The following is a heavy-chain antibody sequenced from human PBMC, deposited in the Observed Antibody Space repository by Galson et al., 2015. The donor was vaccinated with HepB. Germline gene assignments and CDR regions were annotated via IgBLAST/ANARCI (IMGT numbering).Heavy chain of an antibody. CDR1: GGSISSYY. Sequence: TVSGGSISSYYWSWIRQPLGKGLEWIGYIYYSGSTNYNPSLKSRVTISVDTSKNQFSLKLSSVTAADTAVYYCARAYYPNYFDYWGQGTLVTVSS. J-gene: IGHJ4*02. V-gene: IGHV4-59*01. CDR2: IYYSGST. D-gene: IGHD1-26*01. CDR3: ARAYYPNYFDY.